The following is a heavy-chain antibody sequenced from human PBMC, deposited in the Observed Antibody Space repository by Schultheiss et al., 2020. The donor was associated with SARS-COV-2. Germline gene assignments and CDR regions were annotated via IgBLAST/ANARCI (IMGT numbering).Heavy chain of an antibody. Sequence: SETLSLTCTVSGGSISSSSYYWGWIRQPPGKGLEWIGYIYYSGSTNYNPSLKSRVTISVDTSKNQFSLKLSSVTAADTAVYYCSRGSDPYKLGYWGQGTLVTV. CDR3: SRGSDPYKLGY. CDR2: IYYSGST. J-gene: IGHJ4*02. D-gene: IGHD5-24*01. V-gene: IGHV4-61*05. CDR1: GGSISSSSYY.